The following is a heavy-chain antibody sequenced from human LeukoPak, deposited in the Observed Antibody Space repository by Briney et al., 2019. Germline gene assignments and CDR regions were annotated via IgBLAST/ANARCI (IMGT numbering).Heavy chain of an antibody. Sequence: SQTLSLTCAISGDSVSSSSAAWSWIRQSPSRGLEWLGRTYYRSKWYDDYAVSVKSRITIKPDTSKNQFSLHLTSVTPEDTALYFCARDLIFSGWYEGSGPWGQGTLVTVSS. CDR3: ARDLIFSGWYEGSGP. CDR2: TYYRSKWYD. D-gene: IGHD6-19*01. CDR1: GDSVSSSSAA. J-gene: IGHJ5*02. V-gene: IGHV6-1*01.